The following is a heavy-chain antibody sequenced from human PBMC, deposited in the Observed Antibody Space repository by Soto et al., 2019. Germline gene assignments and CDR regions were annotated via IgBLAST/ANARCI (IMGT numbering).Heavy chain of an antibody. D-gene: IGHD1-1*01. CDR2: TYYRSKWYN. CDR3: ARASPVGHGTNWLDP. J-gene: IGHJ5*02. V-gene: IGHV6-1*01. Sequence: SQTLSLTCAISGDSVPSNSAAWNWIRQSPSRGLEWLGRTYYRSKWYNDYAVSVKSRITINPDTSKNQFSLQLNSVTPEDTAVYYSARASPVGHGTNWLDPWGQGTLVTVSS. CDR1: GDSVPSNSAA.